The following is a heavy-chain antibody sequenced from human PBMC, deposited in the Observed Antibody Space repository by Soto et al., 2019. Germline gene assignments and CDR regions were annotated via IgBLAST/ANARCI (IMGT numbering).Heavy chain of an antibody. Sequence: RWARQEHGKGVEWMGRIIPILGIANYAQKFQGRVTITADKSTSTAYMELSSLRSEDTAVYYCAREYYYGSGSYYFTPNWFDPWGQGTLVTVSS. CDR3: AREYYYGSGSYYFTPNWFDP. D-gene: IGHD3-10*01. CDR2: IIPILGIA. V-gene: IGHV1-69*04. J-gene: IGHJ5*02.